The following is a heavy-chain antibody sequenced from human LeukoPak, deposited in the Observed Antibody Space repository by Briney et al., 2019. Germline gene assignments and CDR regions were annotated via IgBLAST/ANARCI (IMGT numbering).Heavy chain of an antibody. CDR2: ISSSSSYI. CDR3: AREGAAGYYFDY. CDR1: GFSFSIYS. Sequence: RGSLRLSCAASGFSFSIYSMNWVRQAPGKGLEWVSSISSSSSYIYYADSVKGRFTISRDNAKNSLYLQMNSLRAEDTAVYYCAREGAAGYYFDYWGQGTLVTVSS. J-gene: IGHJ4*02. D-gene: IGHD6-13*01. V-gene: IGHV3-21*01.